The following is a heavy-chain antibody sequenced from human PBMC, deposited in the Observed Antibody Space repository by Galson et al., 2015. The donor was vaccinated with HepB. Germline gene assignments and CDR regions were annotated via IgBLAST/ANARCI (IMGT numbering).Heavy chain of an antibody. CDR2: IYPPDSHT. Sequence: QSGAEVKKPGESLKISCKGSGYTFTSYWIGWVRQMPGKGLEWMGTIYPPDSHTKYSPTFQGQVTISGDWSNSTPYLQWTSLKASDTAMYYCAGQDGRATIVGAYDIWGQGTMVVVSS. J-gene: IGHJ3*02. CDR1: GYTFTSYW. D-gene: IGHD5-24*01. CDR3: AGQDGRATIVGAYDI. V-gene: IGHV5-51*01.